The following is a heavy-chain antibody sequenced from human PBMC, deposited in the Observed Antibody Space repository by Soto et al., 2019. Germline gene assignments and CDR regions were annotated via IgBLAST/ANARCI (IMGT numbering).Heavy chain of an antibody. Sequence: SETLSLTCTVSGGSISSYYWSWFRQSPGKRMEWIGYVHHSWGSSYNPSLQSRVAISLDTSKSQFSLKVTSVTATDTSVYYCARKGFGPLHGLVDVWGQGTTVTVSS. CDR3: ARKGFGPLHGLVDV. D-gene: IGHD3-10*01. CDR1: GGSISSYY. J-gene: IGHJ6*02. CDR2: VHHSWGS. V-gene: IGHV4-59*08.